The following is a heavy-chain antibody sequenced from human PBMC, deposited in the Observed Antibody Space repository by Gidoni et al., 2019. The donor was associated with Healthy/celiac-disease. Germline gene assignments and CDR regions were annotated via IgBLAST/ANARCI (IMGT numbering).Heavy chain of an antibody. V-gene: IGHV3-33*01. CDR1: GFPSHSYG. D-gene: IGHD6-13*01. Sequence: QVQLVESGGGVVQPGRSLRLSCSASGFPSHSYGMHWVRQAPGKGLEWVAGIWYEGRNKYYADSVKGRFTIARDNSKNTMYLQMNSLRAEDTAVYYCARVIAAAENDYYYYMDVWGKGTTVTVS. CDR2: IWYEGRNK. CDR3: ARVIAAAENDYYYYMDV. J-gene: IGHJ6*03.